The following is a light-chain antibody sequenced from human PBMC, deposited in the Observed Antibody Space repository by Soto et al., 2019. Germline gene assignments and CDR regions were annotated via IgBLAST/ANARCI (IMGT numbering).Light chain of an antibody. V-gene: IGKV3-11*01. CDR2: DAS. CDR3: QQRSNWPPV. J-gene: IGKJ4*01. Sequence: EIVLTQSPATLSLSPGERATLSCRASQSVNSYLAWYQQKPGQAPRLLIYDASNRATGIPARFSGSGSGTDFTLTISSLEPEDFEVYYCQQRSNWPPVFGGWTKVEIK. CDR1: QSVNSY.